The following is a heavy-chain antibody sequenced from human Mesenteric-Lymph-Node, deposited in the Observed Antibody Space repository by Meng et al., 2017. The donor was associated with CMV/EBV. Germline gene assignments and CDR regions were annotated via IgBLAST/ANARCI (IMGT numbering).Heavy chain of an antibody. V-gene: IGHV4-39*07. CDR2: IYYSENT. CDR1: GGSIRNSAYY. D-gene: IGHD1-26*01. Sequence: SETLSLTCTVSGGSIRNSAYYWGWIRQPPGMGLEWIGSIYYSENTFYNPSLKSRVTISIDTSKNQFSLKLGSVTAADTAVYYCARDSSLVGATQGPNYYYYYGMDVWGQGTTVTVSS. J-gene: IGHJ6*02. CDR3: ARDSSLVGATQGPNYYYYYGMDV.